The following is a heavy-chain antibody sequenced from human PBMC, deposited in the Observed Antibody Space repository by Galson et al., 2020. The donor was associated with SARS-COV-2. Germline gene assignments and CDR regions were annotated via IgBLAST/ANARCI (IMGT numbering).Heavy chain of an antibody. V-gene: IGHV3-23*01. CDR3: ARDPAFTGSDAFDI. J-gene: IGHJ3*02. CDR1: RFTFSSYA. D-gene: IGHD2-2*01. CDR2: ISNGGVSI. Sequence: GGSLRLSCAASRFTFSSYAMNWLRQAPGKGLEWVSRISNGGVSIFYADSVKGRFTISRDNSKNTLYLQMNSLRAEDTAIYFCARDPAFTGSDAFDIWGQGTVVTVS.